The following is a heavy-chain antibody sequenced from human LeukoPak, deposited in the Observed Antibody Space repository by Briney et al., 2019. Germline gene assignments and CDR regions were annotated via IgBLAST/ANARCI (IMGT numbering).Heavy chain of an antibody. Sequence: ASVKVSCKASGGTFSSYGISWVRQAPGQGLEWMGGIIPIFGTANYAQKFQGRVTITADESTSTAYMELSSLRSEDTAVYYCARPSGGYSYGFFDYWGQGTLVTVSS. CDR2: IIPIFGTA. J-gene: IGHJ4*02. CDR1: GGTFSSYG. V-gene: IGHV1-69*13. D-gene: IGHD5-18*01. CDR3: ARPSGGYSYGFFDY.